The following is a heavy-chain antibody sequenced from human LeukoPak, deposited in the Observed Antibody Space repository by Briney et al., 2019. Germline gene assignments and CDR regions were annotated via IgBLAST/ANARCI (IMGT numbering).Heavy chain of an antibody. CDR2: ISSSGSTI. CDR3: ARDWRYYDSSGYYH. J-gene: IGHJ5*02. Sequence: PGGSLRLSCAASGFTFSDYYMSWIHQAPGKGLEWVSYISSSGSTIYYADSVKGRFTISRDNAKNSLYLQMNSLRAEDTAVYYCARDWRYYDSSGYYHWGQGTLVTVSS. CDR1: GFTFSDYY. D-gene: IGHD3-22*01. V-gene: IGHV3-11*01.